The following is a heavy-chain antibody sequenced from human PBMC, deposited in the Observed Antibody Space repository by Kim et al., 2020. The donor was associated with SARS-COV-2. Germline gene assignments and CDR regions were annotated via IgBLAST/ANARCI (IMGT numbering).Heavy chain of an antibody. V-gene: IGHV4-34*01. Sequence: SETLSLTCAVYGGSFSGYYWSWIRQPPGKGLEWIGEINHSGSTNYNPSLKSRVTISVDTSKNQFSLKLSSVTAADTAVYYCARGGNTVTRGKFQYYYYYYGMDVWGQGTTVTVSS. CDR3: ARGGNTVTRGKFQYYYYYYGMDV. CDR1: GGSFSGYY. J-gene: IGHJ6*02. D-gene: IGHD4-17*01. CDR2: INHSGST.